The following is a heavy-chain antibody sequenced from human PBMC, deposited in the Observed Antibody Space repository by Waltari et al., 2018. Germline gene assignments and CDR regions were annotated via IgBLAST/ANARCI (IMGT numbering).Heavy chain of an antibody. V-gene: IGHV3-30*18. CDR1: GFTFSSYG. Sequence: QVQLVESGGGVVQPGRSLRLSCAASGFTFSSYGMHWVRQAHGKGLEWVVVIWYDGSNKYYADAVKGRFTISRDNSKNTLYLQMNSLRAEDTAMYYCAKNPLVVVPEAYYYYMDVWGKGTTVTVSS. J-gene: IGHJ6*03. CDR3: AKNPLVVVPEAYYYYMDV. D-gene: IGHD2-2*01. CDR2: IWYDGSNK.